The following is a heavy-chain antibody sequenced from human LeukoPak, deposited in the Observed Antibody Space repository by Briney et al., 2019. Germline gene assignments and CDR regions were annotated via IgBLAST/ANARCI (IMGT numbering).Heavy chain of an antibody. Sequence: SGTLSLTCAVSGGSISSSTWWTWVRQSPEKGLEWIGEIYYGGSINYNPSLKSRVTISVDKSKNKVSLKMTFVTAADTAVYCCARGGSTSWPNKYSYGLDVWGKGTTVTVSS. J-gene: IGHJ6*04. D-gene: IGHD2-2*01. CDR1: GGSISSSTW. CDR3: ARGGSTSWPNKYSYGLDV. V-gene: IGHV4-4*01. CDR2: IYYGGSI.